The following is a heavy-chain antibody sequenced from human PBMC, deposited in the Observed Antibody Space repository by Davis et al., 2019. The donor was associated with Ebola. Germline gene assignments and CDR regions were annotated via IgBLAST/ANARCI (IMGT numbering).Heavy chain of an antibody. V-gene: IGHV4-4*07. Sequence: SETLSLTCSVSGGSVSSYYWSWIRQPAGKGLEWIGRIYTSGSTNYNPSLKSRVTMSVDTSKNQFSLKLSSVTAADTAVYYCARDRGLLWFGEYYYGMDVWGQGTTVTVSS. CDR2: IYTSGST. CDR1: GGSVSSYY. CDR3: ARDRGLLWFGEYYYGMDV. J-gene: IGHJ6*02. D-gene: IGHD3-10*01.